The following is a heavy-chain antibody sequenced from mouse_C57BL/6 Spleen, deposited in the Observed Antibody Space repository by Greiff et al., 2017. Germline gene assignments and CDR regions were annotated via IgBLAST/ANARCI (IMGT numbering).Heavy chain of an antibody. J-gene: IGHJ3*01. CDR1: GYSFTGYY. V-gene: IGHV1-42*01. D-gene: IGHD1-1*01. Sequence: VQLKESGPELVKPGASVKISCKASGYSFTGYYMNWVKQSPEKSLEWIGELNPSTGGTPYNQKFKAKATLTVDKSSSTAYMQLKSLTSEDAAVYYWAREGGFISGFAYWGQGTLVTVSA. CDR3: AREGGFISGFAY. CDR2: LNPSTGGT.